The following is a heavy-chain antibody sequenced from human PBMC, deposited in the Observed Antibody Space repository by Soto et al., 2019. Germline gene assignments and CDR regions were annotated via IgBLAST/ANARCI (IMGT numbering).Heavy chain of an antibody. V-gene: IGHV3-23*01. CDR1: GFTFSSYA. CDR2: ISGSGGST. Sequence: GGSLRLSCAASGFTFSSYAVSWVRQAPGKGLEWVSAISGSGGSTYYAESVKGRFTISRDNSKNTLYLQMNSLRAEDTAVYYCAKNHYDSSGYYPLFDYWGQGTLVTVSS. J-gene: IGHJ4*02. D-gene: IGHD3-22*01. CDR3: AKNHYDSSGYYPLFDY.